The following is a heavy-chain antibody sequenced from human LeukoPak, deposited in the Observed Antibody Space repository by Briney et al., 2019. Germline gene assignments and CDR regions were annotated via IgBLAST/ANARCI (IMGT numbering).Heavy chain of an antibody. CDR1: GGSFSGYY. V-gene: IGHV4-34*01. CDR3: ARLRGGWFDP. D-gene: IGHD3-10*01. CDR2: INHSGST. J-gene: IGHJ5*02. Sequence: SETLSLTCAVYGGSFSGYYWSWIRQPPGKGLEWIGEINHSGSTNYNPSFKSRVTISVDTSKNQFSLKLSSVTAADTAVYYCARLRGGWFDPWGQGTLVTVSS.